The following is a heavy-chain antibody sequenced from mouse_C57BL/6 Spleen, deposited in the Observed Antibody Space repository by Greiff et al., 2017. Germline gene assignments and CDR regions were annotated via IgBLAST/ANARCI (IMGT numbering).Heavy chain of an antibody. CDR1: GYAFSSSW. Sequence: VQLQQSGPELVKPGASVKMSCKASGYAFSSSWMNWVKQRPGQGLEWIGRIYPGDGDTNYNGKFKGKATLTADKSSSTAYMQLSSLTSEDSAVYFCACWGPTSMAYWGQGTSVTVSS. CDR3: ACWGPTSMAY. J-gene: IGHJ4*01. V-gene: IGHV1-82*01. CDR2: IYPGDGDT. D-gene: IGHD1-1*01.